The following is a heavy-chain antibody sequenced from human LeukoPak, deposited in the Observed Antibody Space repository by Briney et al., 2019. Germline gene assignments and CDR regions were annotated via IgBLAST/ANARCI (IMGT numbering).Heavy chain of an antibody. CDR3: ARVVTARRPPGEFGY. Sequence: SVKVSCKASGGTFSSYAISWVRQAPGQGLEWMGGIIPIFGTANYAQKFQGRVTITADASTSTAYMELSSLRPEDTAVYYCARVVTARRPPGEFGYWGQGTLVTVSS. CDR2: IIPIFGTA. CDR1: GGTFSSYA. D-gene: IGHD6-6*01. J-gene: IGHJ4*02. V-gene: IGHV1-69*13.